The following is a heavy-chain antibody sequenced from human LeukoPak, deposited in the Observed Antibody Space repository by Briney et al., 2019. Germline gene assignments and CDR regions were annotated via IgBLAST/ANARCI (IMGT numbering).Heavy chain of an antibody. V-gene: IGHV4-39*07. J-gene: IGHJ5*02. CDR3: AKGAGGFSYYNWFDP. CDR2: IYYSGTT. Sequence: SETLSLTCTVSGGSISSSSYYWGWIRQPPGKGLEWIGSIYYSGTTHYNPSLESRVTISVDTSKNPFSLKLASVTAADTAIYYCAKGAGGFSYYNWFDPWGQGTLVTVSS. D-gene: IGHD5-18*01. CDR1: GGSISSSSYY.